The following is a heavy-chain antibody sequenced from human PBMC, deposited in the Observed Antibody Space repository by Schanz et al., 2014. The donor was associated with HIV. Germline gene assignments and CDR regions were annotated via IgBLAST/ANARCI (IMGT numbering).Heavy chain of an antibody. CDR3: AGSSEYSSGWYVL. Sequence: QVQLVQSGAEVKKPGSSVKVSCRTSGGTFSTYSISWVRQAPGQGLEWMGGIIPILGTRNYAHKFQDKVTITADESTSTAYMELSSLTSDDTAVYFCAGSSEYSSGWYVLWGQGTLVTVSS. D-gene: IGHD3-22*01. J-gene: IGHJ5*02. CDR1: GGTFSTYS. CDR2: IIPILGTR. V-gene: IGHV1-69*01.